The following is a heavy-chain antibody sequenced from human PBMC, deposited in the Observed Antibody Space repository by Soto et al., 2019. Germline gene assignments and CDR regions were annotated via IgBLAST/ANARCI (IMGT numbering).Heavy chain of an antibody. CDR2: INPSGGST. D-gene: IGHD6-19*01. CDR1: GYTFTSYC. CDR3: ARVYSSGWLSP. Sequence: ASVKVSCKASGYTFTSYCMHWVRQAPGQGLEWMGIINPSGGSTSYAQKFQGRVTMTRDTSTSTVYMELSSLRSEDTAVYYCARVYSSGWLSPWGQGTLVTVSS. V-gene: IGHV1-46*01. J-gene: IGHJ5*02.